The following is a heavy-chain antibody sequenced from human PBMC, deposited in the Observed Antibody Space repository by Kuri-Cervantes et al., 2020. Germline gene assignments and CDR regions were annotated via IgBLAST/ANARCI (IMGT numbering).Heavy chain of an antibody. CDR2: ISSSSSYI. V-gene: IGHV3-21*01. D-gene: IGHD2-15*01. CDR3: ARDCLGPSPFGGGSCYYFDY. J-gene: IGHJ4*02. Sequence: GESLKISCAASGFTFSSYSMNWVRQAPGKGLEWVSSISSSSSYIYYADSVKGRFTISRDNVKNSLYLQMNSLRAEDTAVYYCARDCLGPSPFGGGSCYYFDYWGQGTLVTVSS. CDR1: GFTFSSYS.